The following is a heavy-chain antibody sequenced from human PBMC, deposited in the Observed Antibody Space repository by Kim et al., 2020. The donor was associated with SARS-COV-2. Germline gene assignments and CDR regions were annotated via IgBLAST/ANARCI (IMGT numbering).Heavy chain of an antibody. V-gene: IGHV1-69*13. CDR2: IIPIFGTA. J-gene: IGHJ6*02. Sequence: SVKVSCKASGGTFSSYAISWVRQAPGQGLEWMGGIIPIFGTANYAQKFQGRVTITADESTSTAYMELSSLRSEDTAVYYCARGRDWGYDFNTRYGMDVWGQGTTVTVSS. CDR1: GGTFSSYA. CDR3: ARGRDWGYDFNTRYGMDV. D-gene: IGHD3-3*01.